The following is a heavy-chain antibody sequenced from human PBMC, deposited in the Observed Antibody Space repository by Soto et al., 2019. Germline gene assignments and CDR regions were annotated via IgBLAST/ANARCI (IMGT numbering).Heavy chain of an antibody. D-gene: IGHD4-17*01. CDR2: ISAYNGDT. CDR1: GYTFRSYG. Sequence: QIQLVQSGGEVKKPGASVKVSCKASGYTFRSYGISWVRQAPGQGLEWVGWISAYNGDTHYAPKFQDRITLTTETSTDTAYMELRSLRLDDTAVYYCARGPDDSDVPRWDYWGQGTRVTVSS. CDR3: ARGPDDSDVPRWDY. V-gene: IGHV1-18*04. J-gene: IGHJ4*02.